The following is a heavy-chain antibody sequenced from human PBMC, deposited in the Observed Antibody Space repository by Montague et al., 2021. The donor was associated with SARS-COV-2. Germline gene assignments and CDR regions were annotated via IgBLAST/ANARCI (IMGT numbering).Heavy chain of an antibody. J-gene: IGHJ5*02. CDR3: ARAVSVRSSVDWFDP. CDR1: GGSISGYY. Sequence: SETLSLTCTVSGGSISGYYWAWIRQPPGKGLEWIGYIYYSGSTNYNASLKSRVTMSVDTSKNQFSLKLSSVTAADTAVYYCARAVSVRSSVDWFDPWGQGTLVTVSS. CDR2: IYYSGST. D-gene: IGHD2-15*01. V-gene: IGHV4-59*01.